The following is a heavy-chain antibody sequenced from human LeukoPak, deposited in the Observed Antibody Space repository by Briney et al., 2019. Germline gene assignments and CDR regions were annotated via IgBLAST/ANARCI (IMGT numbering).Heavy chain of an antibody. V-gene: IGHV4-59*01. D-gene: IGHD3-22*01. CDR1: GGSISGYY. J-gene: IGHJ6*03. CDR3: ARVRYDSSGYPEFYYYYYYMDV. CDR2: IYYSGST. Sequence: LETLSLTCTVSGGSISGYYWSWIRQRPGKGLGWMGYIYYSGSTNYNPSLKSRVTISVDTSKNQSSLKLSSVTAADTAVYYCARVRYDSSGYPEFYYYYYYMDVWGKGTTVTISS.